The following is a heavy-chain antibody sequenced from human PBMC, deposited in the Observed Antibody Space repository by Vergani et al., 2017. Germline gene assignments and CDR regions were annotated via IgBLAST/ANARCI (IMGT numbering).Heavy chain of an antibody. CDR2: IWYDGSNK. CDR3: ARGSCSSTSCFNDY. V-gene: IGHV3-33*01. J-gene: IGHJ4*02. D-gene: IGHD2-2*01. Sequence: QVQLVESGGGVVQPGGSLRLSCIASGFTFRIYGMHWVRQAPGKGLEWVAFIWYDGSNKYYADSVKGRFTISRDNSKNTLYLQMNSLRAEDTAVYYCARGSCSSTSCFNDYWGQGTLVTVSS. CDR1: GFTFRIYG.